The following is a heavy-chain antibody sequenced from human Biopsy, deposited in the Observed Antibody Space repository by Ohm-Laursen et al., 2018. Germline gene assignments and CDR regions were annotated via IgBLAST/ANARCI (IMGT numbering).Heavy chain of an antibody. V-gene: IGHV3-30*18. J-gene: IGHJ4*02. CDR2: VSYDGRTQ. CDR3: AKEFTPYTSDWFFEN. D-gene: IGHD2-21*01. CDR1: GFAFSTFG. Sequence: SLRLSCSASGFAFSTFGMQWVRQTPDKGLEWVAVVSYDGRTQFYADSVKGRLTVSRENSKNTLFLELNSLKDDDTAIYYCAKEFTPYTSDWFFENWSQGTLVTVSS.